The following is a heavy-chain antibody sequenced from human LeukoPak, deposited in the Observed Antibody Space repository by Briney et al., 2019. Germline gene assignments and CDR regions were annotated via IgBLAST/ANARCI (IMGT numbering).Heavy chain of an antibody. CDR3: TRDMIYTFHY. J-gene: IGHJ4*02. V-gene: IGHV3-49*04. Sequence: GRSLRLSCTASGFTFGDYAMSWVRQAPGKGLEWVVFITSKAYGGTTEYAASVKGRFTISRDDSKSIAYLQMTSLRTEDTAVYYCTRDMIYTFHYWGQGTLVTVSS. D-gene: IGHD3-16*01. CDR2: ITSKAYGGTT. CDR1: GFTFGDYA.